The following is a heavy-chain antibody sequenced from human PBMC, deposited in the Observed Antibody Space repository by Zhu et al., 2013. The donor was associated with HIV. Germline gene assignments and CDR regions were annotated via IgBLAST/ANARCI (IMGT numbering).Heavy chain of an antibody. CDR1: GGSFSGYY. CDR2: INHSGST. Sequence: QVQLQQWGAGLLKPSETLSLTCAVYGGSFSGYYWSWIRQPPGKGLEWIGEINHSGSTNYNPSLKSRVTISVDTSKNQFSLKLSSVTAADTAVYYCARSAYWYFDLWGLAPWSLSPQ. V-gene: IGHV4-34*01. CDR3: ARSAYWYFDL. J-gene: IGHJ2*01.